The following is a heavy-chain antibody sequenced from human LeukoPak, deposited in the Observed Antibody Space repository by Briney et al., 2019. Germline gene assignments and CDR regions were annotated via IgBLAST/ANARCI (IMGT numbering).Heavy chain of an antibody. Sequence: GGSLRLSCAASGFTFSNAWMSWVRQAPGKGLEWVGRIKTNTDGGTTDYAAPVKGRFTISRDDSQSTLYLQMNSLETEDTAVYYCTAGSPFDYWGQGTQVTVSS. V-gene: IGHV3-15*01. CDR1: GFTFSNAW. CDR3: TAGSPFDY. CDR2: IKTNTDGGTT. J-gene: IGHJ4*02. D-gene: IGHD1-26*01.